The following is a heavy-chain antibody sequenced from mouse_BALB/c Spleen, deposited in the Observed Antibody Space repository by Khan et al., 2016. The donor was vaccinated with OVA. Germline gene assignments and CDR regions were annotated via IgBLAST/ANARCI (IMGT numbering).Heavy chain of an antibody. CDR1: GYSITSDYA. CDR2: INYSGST. V-gene: IGHV3-2*02. CDR3: AYGSSYWYFDV. Sequence: VQLKESGPGLVKPSQSLSLTCTVTGYSITSDYAWNWIRQFPGNKLEWMGYINYSGSTSYIPSLKSRISITRDTFKNQFFLQLISVTTEASSTYYCAYGSSYWYFDVWGAGTTVTVSS. J-gene: IGHJ1*01. D-gene: IGHD1-1*01.